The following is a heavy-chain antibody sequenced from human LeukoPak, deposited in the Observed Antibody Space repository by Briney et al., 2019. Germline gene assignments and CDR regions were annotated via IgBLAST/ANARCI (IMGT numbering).Heavy chain of an antibody. CDR3: ARDRDYVWGSYRSLDAFDI. V-gene: IGHV3-30-3*01. J-gene: IGHJ3*02. CDR2: ISYDGSNK. CDR1: GFTFSSYA. D-gene: IGHD3-16*02. Sequence: GRSLRLSCAASGFTFSSYAMHWVRQAPGKGLEWVAVISYDGSNKYYADSVKGRFTISRDNSKYTLYLQMNSLRAEDTAVYYCARDRDYVWGSYRSLDAFDIWGQGTMVTVSS.